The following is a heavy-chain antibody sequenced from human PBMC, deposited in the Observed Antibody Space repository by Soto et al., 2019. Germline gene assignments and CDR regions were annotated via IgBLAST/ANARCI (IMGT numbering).Heavy chain of an antibody. CDR3: ARGSMMISFGGISDY. J-gene: IGHJ4*02. D-gene: IGHD3-16*01. CDR2: ISAHNGNT. CDR1: GYTFTSYG. Sequence: QVQLVQSGAEVKKPGASVKVSCKASGYTFTSYGISWVRHAPGQGLDWMGWISAHNGNTNYVQRLQGRVTMTTDTSTSTAYMELRSLRSDDTAVYYCARGSMMISFGGISDYWGQGTLVTVSS. V-gene: IGHV1-18*01.